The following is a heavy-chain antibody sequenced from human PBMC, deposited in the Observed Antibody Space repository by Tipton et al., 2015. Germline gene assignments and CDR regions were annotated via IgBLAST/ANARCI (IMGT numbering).Heavy chain of an antibody. Sequence: TLSLTCTVSGDSISSSSYFWGWIRQPPGKGLEWIGSIYYSGSAYYNPSLKSRLTISVDTSKNQFSLKLTSVTAADTAVYYWACQDYDSLTRDYQTVDYWGQGTLVTVSS. CDR1: GDSISSSSYF. CDR2: IYYSGSA. V-gene: IGHV4-39*01. D-gene: IGHD3-9*01. J-gene: IGHJ4*02. CDR3: ACQDYDSLTRDYQTVDY.